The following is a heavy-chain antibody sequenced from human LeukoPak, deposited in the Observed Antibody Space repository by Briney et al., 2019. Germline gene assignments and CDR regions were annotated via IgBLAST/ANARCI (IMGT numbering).Heavy chain of an antibody. CDR2: ISYDGSNK. CDR1: GFTFSSYA. Sequence: PGGSLRLSCAASGFTFSSYAMHWVRQAPGKGLEWVAVISYDGSNKYYADSVKGRFTISRDNSKNTLYLQMNSLRVDDTAVYYCTRDGQMSSGWYFHYWGLGTLVTVSS. CDR3: TRDGQMSSGWYFHY. J-gene: IGHJ4*02. V-gene: IGHV3-30*04. D-gene: IGHD6-19*01.